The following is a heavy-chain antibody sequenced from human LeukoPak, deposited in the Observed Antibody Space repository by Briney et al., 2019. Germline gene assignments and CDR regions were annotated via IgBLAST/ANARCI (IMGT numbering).Heavy chain of an antibody. J-gene: IGHJ6*03. CDR3: ARDGGYYTSFNMDV. D-gene: IGHD3-3*01. Sequence: GASVTVSCKASGYTFTSYDINWVRQATGQGLEWMGWMNPNSGNTGYAQKFQGRVTMTRNTSISTAYMELSSLRSEDTAVYYCARDGGYYTSFNMDVWGKGTTVTISS. CDR2: MNPNSGNT. V-gene: IGHV1-8*01. CDR1: GYTFTSYD.